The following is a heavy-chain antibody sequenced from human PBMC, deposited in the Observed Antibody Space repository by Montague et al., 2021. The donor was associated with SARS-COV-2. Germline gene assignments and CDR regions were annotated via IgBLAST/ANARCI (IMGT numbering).Heavy chain of an antibody. CDR3: ARHITGSENAFDI. CDR1: SGSINYYY. D-gene: IGHD3-10*01. J-gene: IGHJ3*02. V-gene: IGHV4-59*08. Sequence: SETLSLTCAVSSGSINYYYLSWIRQSPGKGLEWIGYIYYSGNTNYSPSLQSRVTISVDSSKTQFSLKLSSVTAADTAVYYCARHITGSENAFDIWGQGTMVTVSS. CDR2: IYYSGNT.